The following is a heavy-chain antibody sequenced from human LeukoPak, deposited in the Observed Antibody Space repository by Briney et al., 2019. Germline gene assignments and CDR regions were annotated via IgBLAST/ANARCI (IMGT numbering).Heavy chain of an antibody. CDR3: ARALNTVTKGSGYMDV. V-gene: IGHV4-39*07. J-gene: IGHJ6*03. D-gene: IGHD4-17*01. CDR1: GGSISSSSYY. CDR2: IYYSGST. Sequence: SETLSLTCTVSGGSISSSSYYWGWIRQPPGKGLEWIGSIYYSGSTYYNPSLKSRVTISVDTSKNQFSLKLSSVTAADTAVYYCARALNTVTKGSGYMDVWGKGTTVTVSS.